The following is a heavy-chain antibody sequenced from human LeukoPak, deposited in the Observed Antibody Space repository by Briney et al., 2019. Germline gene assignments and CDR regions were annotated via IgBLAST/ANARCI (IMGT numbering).Heavy chain of an antibody. J-gene: IGHJ5*02. CDR1: GGSISGYY. CDR3: ARVGGYSIWFDP. Sequence: PSETLSLTCTVSGGSISGYYWSWIRQPPGKGLEWIGYIYYSGSTNYNPSLKSRVTISVDTSKNQFSLKLSSVTAADTAVYYCARVGGYSIWFDPWGQGTLVTVSS. D-gene: IGHD5-12*01. CDR2: IYYSGST. V-gene: IGHV4-59*01.